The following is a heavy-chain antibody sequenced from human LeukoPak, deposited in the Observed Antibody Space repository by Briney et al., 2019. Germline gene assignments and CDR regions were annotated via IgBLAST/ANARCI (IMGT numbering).Heavy chain of an antibody. Sequence: GGSLRLSCAASGFTFSSYTMNWVRQAPGKGLEWVSSISTSSSYIYYADSMKGRFTISRDNAKNSLYLQMNSLRAEDTAVYYCARDLMGIAYRGAFYYWGQGTLVTVSS. CDR1: GFTFSSYT. J-gene: IGHJ4*02. V-gene: IGHV3-21*01. CDR3: ARDLMGIAYRGAFYY. D-gene: IGHD6-13*01. CDR2: ISTSSSYI.